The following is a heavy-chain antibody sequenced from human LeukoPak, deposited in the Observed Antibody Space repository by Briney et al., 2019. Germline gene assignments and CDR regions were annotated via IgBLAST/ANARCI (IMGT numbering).Heavy chain of an antibody. D-gene: IGHD3-10*01. CDR1: GGFISSSSDY. CDR2: IYYSGST. CDR3: ARDLGSITMVRGVTPGFDP. J-gene: IGHJ5*02. V-gene: IGHV4-39*07. Sequence: SETLSLTCTVSGGFISSSSDYWGWIRQPPGKGLEWIGSIYYSGSTYYNPSLKSRVTISVDPSKNQFSLKLSSVTAADTAVYYCARDLGSITMVRGVTPGFDPWGQGTLVTVSS.